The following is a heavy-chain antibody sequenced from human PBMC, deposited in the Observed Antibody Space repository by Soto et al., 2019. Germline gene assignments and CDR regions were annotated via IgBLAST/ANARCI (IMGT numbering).Heavy chain of an antibody. D-gene: IGHD4-17*01. J-gene: IGHJ4*02. CDR2: IYYSGST. V-gene: IGHV4-39*01. CDR1: GGFISSSSYY. Sequence: QQQLQESGPGLVKPSETLSLTCTVSGGFISSSSYYWGWIRQPPEKGLEWIGSIYYSGSTYYKPSLKSRVTISVDTSKNQFSLKLSSVTAADTAVYYWASLYGDYVSYWGQGTLVTVSS. CDR3: ASLYGDYVSY.